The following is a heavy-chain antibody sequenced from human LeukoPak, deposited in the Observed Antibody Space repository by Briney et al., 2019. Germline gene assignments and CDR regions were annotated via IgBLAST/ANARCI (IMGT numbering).Heavy chain of an antibody. D-gene: IGHD7-27*01. CDR1: GYSISSGYY. CDR2: IYHSGST. CDR3: ARDQTGDFDY. Sequence: SETLSLTCTVSGYSISSGYYWGWIRQPPGKGLEWIGSIYHSGSTYYNPSLKSRVTISVDTSKNQFSLKLSSVTAADTAVYYCARDQTGDFDYWGQGTLVTVSS. V-gene: IGHV4-38-2*02. J-gene: IGHJ4*02.